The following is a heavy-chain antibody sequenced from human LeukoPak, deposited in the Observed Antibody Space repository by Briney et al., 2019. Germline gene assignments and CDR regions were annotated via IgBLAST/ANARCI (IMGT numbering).Heavy chain of an antibody. D-gene: IGHD3-16*02. V-gene: IGHV3-9*01. CDR3: AKEKGRGYPLTFDY. CDR2: ISWNSGSI. J-gene: IGHJ4*02. CDR1: GFTFDDYA. Sequence: GGSLRLSCAASGFTFDDYAMHWVRQAPGKGLEWVSGISWNSGSIGYADSVKGRFTISRDNAKNSLYLQMNSLRAEDTALYYCAKEKGRGYPLTFDYWGQGTLVTVSP.